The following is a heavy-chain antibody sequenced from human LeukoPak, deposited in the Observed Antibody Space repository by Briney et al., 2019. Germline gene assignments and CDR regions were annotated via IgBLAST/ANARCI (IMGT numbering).Heavy chain of an antibody. V-gene: IGHV4-61*02. J-gene: IGHJ2*01. CDR3: VRSNSGYDFYWYFDL. D-gene: IGHD5-12*01. Sequence: SETLSLTCTVSGDPINSGSYYWSWIRQPAGKGLEWIGRIYSSGNTKYNPSLKSRVTVSADTSKDQFSLKLNSVTAADTAMYYCVRSNSGYDFYWYFDLWGRGTLVTVSS. CDR1: GDPINSGSYY. CDR2: IYSSGNT.